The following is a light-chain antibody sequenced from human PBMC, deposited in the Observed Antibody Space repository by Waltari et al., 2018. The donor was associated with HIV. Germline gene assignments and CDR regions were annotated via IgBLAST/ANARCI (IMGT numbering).Light chain of an antibody. J-gene: IGKJ4*01. CDR1: QTLLYSSNNKNY. CDR3: QQYYRTPLT. CDR2: WAS. V-gene: IGKV4-1*01. Sequence: DILMTQSPDSLAVSLGGRATINCKSRQTLLYSSNNKNYLAWYQHKPGQPPKLLIYWASTRQSGVPDRFSGSGSGTNFTLTINRLQTEDVATYYCQQYYRTPLTFGGGTKVGLK.